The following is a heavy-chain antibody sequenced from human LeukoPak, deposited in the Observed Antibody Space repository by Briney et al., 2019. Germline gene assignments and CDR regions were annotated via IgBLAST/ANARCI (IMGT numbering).Heavy chain of an antibody. CDR3: ARNMIRGVPTFDY. J-gene: IGHJ4*02. Sequence: GGSLRLSCAASGFTFSSYEMNWVRQAPGKGLEWVSYISSSGSTIYYADSVKGRFTISRDNAKNSLYLQMNSLRAEDTAVYYCARNMIRGVPTFDYWGQGTLVTVSS. V-gene: IGHV3-48*03. CDR2: ISSSGSTI. CDR1: GFTFSSYE. D-gene: IGHD3-10*01.